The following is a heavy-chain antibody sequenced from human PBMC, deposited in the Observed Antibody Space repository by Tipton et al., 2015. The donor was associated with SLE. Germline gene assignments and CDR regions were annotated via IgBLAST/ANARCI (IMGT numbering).Heavy chain of an antibody. CDR2: IDHSGNT. V-gene: IGHV4-30-2*01. CDR1: GGSISSGGYS. J-gene: IGHJ4*02. Sequence: TLSLTCAVSGGSISSGGYSWNWVRQPPGKGLEWIGFIDHSGNTYYNPSLKSRVTMSMDTSKNQFSLKLSSVTAADTAVYYCARDLRGNFDYYFDFWGQGTLVTVSS. CDR3: ARDLRGNFDYYFDF.